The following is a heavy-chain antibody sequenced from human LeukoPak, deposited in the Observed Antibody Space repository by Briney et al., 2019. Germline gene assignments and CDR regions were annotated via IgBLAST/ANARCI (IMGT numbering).Heavy chain of an antibody. CDR2: ISSSSSYI. CDR3: AKDPYDFWSGYYLDY. Sequence: GGSLRLSCAASGFTFSSYSMNWVRQAPGKGLEWVSSISSSSSYIYYADSVKGRFTISRDNAKNSLYLQMTSLRAEDTAVYYCAKDPYDFWSGYYLDYWGQGTLVTVSS. D-gene: IGHD3-3*01. J-gene: IGHJ4*02. V-gene: IGHV3-21*04. CDR1: GFTFSSYS.